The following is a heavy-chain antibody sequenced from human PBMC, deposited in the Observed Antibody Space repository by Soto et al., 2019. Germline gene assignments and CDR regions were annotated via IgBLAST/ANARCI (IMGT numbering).Heavy chain of an antibody. CDR3: AKNVEPTPFYDY. J-gene: IGHJ4*02. Sequence: EVQLSQSGGGLVQPGGSLRLSCVASGFTFSSYAMTWVRQAPGKGLEWVSAISGGGTNTYYADSVKGRFTMSRDNSKNTLFLQMHSLRAEDTAVYYCAKNVEPTPFYDYWGQGTLVTVSS. CDR1: GFTFSSYA. D-gene: IGHD1-1*01. CDR2: ISGGGTNT. V-gene: IGHV3-23*01.